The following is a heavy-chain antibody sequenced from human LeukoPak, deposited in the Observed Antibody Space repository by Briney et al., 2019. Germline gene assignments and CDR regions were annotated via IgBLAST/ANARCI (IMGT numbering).Heavy chain of an antibody. CDR3: ARLFGGVTTFDY. CDR2: INPDGSGT. V-gene: IGHV3-7*01. J-gene: IGHJ4*02. Sequence: PGGSLRLSCAASGFSFSPYWMSWVRQGPGKGLDWVASINPDGSGTSYVDSVKGRFTISRDNAQNSLYLQINSLSAEDTAVYYCARLFGGVTTFDYWGQGTLVTVSS. CDR1: GFSFSPYW. D-gene: IGHD4-17*01.